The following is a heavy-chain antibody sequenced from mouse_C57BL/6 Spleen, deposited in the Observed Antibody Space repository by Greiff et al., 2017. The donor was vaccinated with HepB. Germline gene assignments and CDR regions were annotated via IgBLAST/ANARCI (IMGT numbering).Heavy chain of an antibody. Sequence: VQLQQPGAELVRPGSSVKLSCKASGYTFTSYWMDWVKQRPGQGLEWIGNIYPSDSETHYNQKFKDKATLTVDKSSSTAYMQLSSLTSEDSAVYYCARNYGYDAWFAYWGQGTLVTVSA. CDR1: GYTFTSYW. D-gene: IGHD2-2*01. CDR3: ARNYGYDAWFAY. CDR2: IYPSDSET. J-gene: IGHJ3*01. V-gene: IGHV1-61*01.